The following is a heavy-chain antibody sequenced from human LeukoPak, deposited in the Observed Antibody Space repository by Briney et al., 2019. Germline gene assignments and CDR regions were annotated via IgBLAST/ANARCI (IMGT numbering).Heavy chain of an antibody. J-gene: IGHJ4*02. Sequence: QFGTSLRLSCAASGFTFSSYAIHWVRQAPGKGLEWVAVISFDGTDAFYADSVKGRFTISRDNSKNTLYLQMNSLRAEDTAVYYCARESRYGYWFDYWGQGTLVTVSS. D-gene: IGHD5-18*01. V-gene: IGHV3-30*04. CDR1: GFTFSSYA. CDR2: ISFDGTDA. CDR3: ARESRYGYWFDY.